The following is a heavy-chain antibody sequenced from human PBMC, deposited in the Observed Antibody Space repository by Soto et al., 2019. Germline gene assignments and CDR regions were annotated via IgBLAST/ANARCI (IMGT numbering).Heavy chain of an antibody. D-gene: IGHD2-8*01. CDR1: GFTFSSYG. J-gene: IGHJ4*02. Sequence: PGGSLRLSCAASGFTFSSYGMHWVRQAPGKGLEWVAVISYDGSNKYYADSVKGRFTISRDNSKNTLYLQMNSLRAEDTAVYYCAKDLNIVLMVYAADYWGQGTLVTVSS. CDR2: ISYDGSNK. CDR3: AKDLNIVLMVYAADY. V-gene: IGHV3-30*18.